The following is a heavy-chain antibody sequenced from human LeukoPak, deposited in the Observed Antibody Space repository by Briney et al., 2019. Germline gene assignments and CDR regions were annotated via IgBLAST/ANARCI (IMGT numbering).Heavy chain of an antibody. CDR2: INHSGST. J-gene: IGHJ4*02. D-gene: IGHD5-12*01. V-gene: IGHV4-34*01. CDR1: GGSFSGYY. CDR3: ARGSRDIVATIIDY. Sequence: PSEILSLTCAVYGGSFSGYYWSWIRQPPGKGLEWIGEINHSGSTNYNPSLKSRVTISVDTSKNQFSLKLSSVTAADTAVYYCARGSRDIVATIIDYWGQGTLATVSS.